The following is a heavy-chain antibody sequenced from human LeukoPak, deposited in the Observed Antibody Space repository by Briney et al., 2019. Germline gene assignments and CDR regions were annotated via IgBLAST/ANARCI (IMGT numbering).Heavy chain of an antibody. D-gene: IGHD1-26*01. V-gene: IGHV3-30*04. Sequence: GGSLRLSCAASGFTFSSYAMHWVRQAPGKGLGWVAVISYDGSNKYYADSVKGRFTISRDNSKTTLYLQMNSLRAEDTAVYYCARAQWEWELLTYNWFDPWGQGTLVTVSS. CDR3: ARAQWEWELLTYNWFDP. CDR2: ISYDGSNK. CDR1: GFTFSSYA. J-gene: IGHJ5*02.